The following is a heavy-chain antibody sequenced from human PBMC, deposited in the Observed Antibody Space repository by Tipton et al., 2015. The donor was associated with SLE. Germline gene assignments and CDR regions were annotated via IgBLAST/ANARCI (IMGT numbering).Heavy chain of an antibody. V-gene: IGHV6-1*01. J-gene: IGHJ4*02. Sequence: GLVKPSQTLSLTCAISGDSVSSNSAAWNWIRQSPSRGLEWLGRTYYMSKWYNDYAVSVKSRIIINPDTSKNQFSLRLTSVTAADTAVYFCARVGDYYNSGSRVFDHWGPGILLTVSS. CDR1: GDSVSSNSAA. CDR2: TYYMSKWYN. D-gene: IGHD3-10*01. CDR3: ARVGDYYNSGSRVFDH.